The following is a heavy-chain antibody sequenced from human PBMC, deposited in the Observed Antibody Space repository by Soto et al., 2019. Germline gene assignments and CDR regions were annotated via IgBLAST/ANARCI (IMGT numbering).Heavy chain of an antibody. CDR2: MTPISGDT. V-gene: IGHV1-8*02. J-gene: IGHJ4*02. Sequence: QVQLVQSGAEVKKPGASVKVSCKASGYTFTNYDINWVRQATGQGLEWVGWMTPISGDTGYAQNFQGRVTMTRDTPRSTAYLELSSLTSEDTAVYYCARSLGWYAIDYWGQGTLVIVSS. D-gene: IGHD6-19*01. CDR1: GYTFTNYD. CDR3: ARSLGWYAIDY.